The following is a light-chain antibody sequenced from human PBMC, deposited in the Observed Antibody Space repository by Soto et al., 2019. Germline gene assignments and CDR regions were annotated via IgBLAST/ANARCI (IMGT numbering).Light chain of an antibody. J-gene: IGLJ2*01. V-gene: IGLV2-14*01. CDR2: DVS. CDR3: TSYTSSVVV. Sequence: QSALTQPASVSGSPGQSITITCTGTSSDVGGYKYVSWYQQHPGKAPKLMIYDVSNRPSGVSNRFSGSKSGNTASLTISGIQAEDDADYYCTSYTSSVVVFGGGTKLTVL. CDR1: SSDVGGYKY.